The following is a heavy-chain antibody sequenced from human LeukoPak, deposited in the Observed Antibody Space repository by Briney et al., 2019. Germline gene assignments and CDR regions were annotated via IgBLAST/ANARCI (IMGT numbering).Heavy chain of an antibody. D-gene: IGHD3-10*01. Sequence: ASVKVSCKASGYTFVTYGISWVRQAPGQGLEWMGRISSYNGNTEYAQKFQGRVTMTTDTSTSTAYMQVRSLRSDDTAVYYCARDYYGSGSYYDMDAFDIWGQGTMVTVSS. V-gene: IGHV1-18*04. CDR1: GYTFVTYG. CDR3: ARDYYGSGSYYDMDAFDI. J-gene: IGHJ3*02. CDR2: ISSYNGNT.